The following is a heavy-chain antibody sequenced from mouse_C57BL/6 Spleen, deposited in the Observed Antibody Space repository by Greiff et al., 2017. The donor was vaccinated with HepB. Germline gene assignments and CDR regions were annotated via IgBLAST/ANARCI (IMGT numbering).Heavy chain of an antibody. CDR1: GYAFSSSW. V-gene: IGHV1-82*01. CDR2: IYPGDGDT. D-gene: IGHD2-4*01. Sequence: VQLQQSGPELVKPGASVKISCKASGYAFSSSWMNWVKQRPGKGLEWIGRIYPGDGDTNYNGKFKGKATLTADKSSSTAYMQLSSLTSEDSAVYFCARSDDYDGGAYWGEGTLVTVSA. CDR3: ARSDDYDGGAY. J-gene: IGHJ3*01.